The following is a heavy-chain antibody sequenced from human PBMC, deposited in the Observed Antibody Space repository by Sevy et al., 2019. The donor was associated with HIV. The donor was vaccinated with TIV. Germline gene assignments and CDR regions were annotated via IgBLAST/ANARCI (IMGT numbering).Heavy chain of an antibody. CDR3: AAISSTSVFDP. CDR1: GYSFSNYG. V-gene: IGHV1-18*01. D-gene: IGHD2-2*01. J-gene: IGHJ5*02. CDR2: ISGYNGET. Sequence: ASVKVSCKASGYSFSNYGLTWVRQAPGQGLEWMGWISGYNGETHYGQKFQGRVTMTRETSTTTAYMELRSLKFEDTALYYCAAISSTSVFDPWGQGTLVTVSS.